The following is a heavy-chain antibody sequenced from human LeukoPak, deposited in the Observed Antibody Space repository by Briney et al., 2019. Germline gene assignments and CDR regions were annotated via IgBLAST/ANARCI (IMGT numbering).Heavy chain of an antibody. Sequence: GGSLRLSCTASGFTFSNYWMSWVRQTPEKGLEWVANIKQDGSETVYVDSVKGRFTISRDNAQTSLYLQMSSLRAEDTAVYYCARLGSSSWYLGAFDIWGQGTMVTVSS. J-gene: IGHJ3*02. D-gene: IGHD6-13*01. CDR3: ARLGSSSWYLGAFDI. V-gene: IGHV3-7*05. CDR1: GFTFSNYW. CDR2: IKQDGSET.